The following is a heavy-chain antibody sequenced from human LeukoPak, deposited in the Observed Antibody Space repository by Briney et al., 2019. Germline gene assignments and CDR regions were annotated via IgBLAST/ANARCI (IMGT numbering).Heavy chain of an antibody. Sequence: GGSLRLSCAASGFTFSAYTMSWVRQSPGKGLEWVSGITSGGITYYTDSVKGRFTISRDNSKNTLYLQMSSLRGEDTALYSCAKDLWSWGGPDYWGQGTLVTVSS. CDR3: AKDLWSWGGPDY. D-gene: IGHD1-26*01. J-gene: IGHJ4*02. CDR2: ITSGGIT. CDR1: GFTFSAYT. V-gene: IGHV3-23*01.